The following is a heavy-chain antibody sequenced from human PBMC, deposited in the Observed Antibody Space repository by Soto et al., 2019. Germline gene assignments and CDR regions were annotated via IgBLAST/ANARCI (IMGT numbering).Heavy chain of an antibody. J-gene: IGHJ4*02. CDR2: ISYDGSNK. V-gene: IGHV3-30*18. CDR1: GFTFSSYG. D-gene: IGHD2-15*01. Sequence: QVQVVESGGGVVQPGRSLRLSCAASGFTFSSYGMHWVRQAPGKGLEWVAVISYDGSNKYYADSVKGRFTISRDNSKNTLYLQMNSLRAEDTAVYYCAKDQTDIVVVVAATRGYYFDYWGQGTLVTVSS. CDR3: AKDQTDIVVVVAATRGYYFDY.